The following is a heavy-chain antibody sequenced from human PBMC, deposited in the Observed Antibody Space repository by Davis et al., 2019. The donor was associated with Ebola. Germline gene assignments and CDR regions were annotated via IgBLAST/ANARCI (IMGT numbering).Heavy chain of an antibody. Sequence: GESLKISCVASGFTFSSYGLHWVRQAPGKGLEWVTLISHDGSNEHYAESLRGRFTVSRDKSKNTLYLQLSGLRPEDTALYFCARGGWSRDALDIWGQGTMVTVSS. J-gene: IGHJ3*02. CDR1: GFTFSSYG. D-gene: IGHD2-15*01. CDR2: ISHDGSNE. CDR3: ARGGWSRDALDI. V-gene: IGHV3-30*04.